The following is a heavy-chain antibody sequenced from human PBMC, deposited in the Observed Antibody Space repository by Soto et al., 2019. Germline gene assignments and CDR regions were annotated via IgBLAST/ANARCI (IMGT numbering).Heavy chain of an antibody. CDR2: IDPSDSYT. V-gene: IGHV5-10-1*01. Sequence: PGESLKISCKGSGYSFTSYWISWVRQMPGKGLEWMGRIDPSDSYTNYSPSFQGHVTISADKSISTAYLQWSSLKASDTAMYYCARHYGSGSYYNCWFDPWGQGTLVTVSS. D-gene: IGHD3-10*01. CDR3: ARHYGSGSYYNCWFDP. J-gene: IGHJ5*02. CDR1: GYSFTSYW.